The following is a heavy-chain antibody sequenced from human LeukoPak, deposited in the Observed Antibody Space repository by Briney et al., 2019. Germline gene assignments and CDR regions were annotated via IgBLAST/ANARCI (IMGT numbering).Heavy chain of an antibody. V-gene: IGHV1-18*01. Sequence: GASVKDTCLASGYTFTCYGISWVGQAPCQGLEWVGCISAYNSNTNYAQKLQGRVTMTTDTSTSTAYMELRSLRSDDTAVYYCARDQGITMIVRYGFGMEVWGEGTTGTVSS. CDR3: ARDQGITMIVRYGFGMEV. CDR2: ISAYNSNT. CDR1: GYTFTCYG. D-gene: IGHD3-22*01. J-gene: IGHJ6*04.